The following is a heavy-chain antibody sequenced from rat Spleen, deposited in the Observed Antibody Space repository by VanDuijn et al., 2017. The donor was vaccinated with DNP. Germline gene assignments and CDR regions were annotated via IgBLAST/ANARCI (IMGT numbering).Heavy chain of an antibody. Sequence: EVQLVESGGGLVQPGRSLKLSCAASGFTFSDYYMTWVRQAPTRGLEWVAYITYDGGSTYYGDSVKGRFTISRDNAKSTLYLQMSSLRSEDMANYFGARWSSSHWYFDFWGPGTMVTVSS. J-gene: IGHJ1*01. CDR3: ARWSSSHWYFDF. CDR1: GFTFSDYY. D-gene: IGHD1-2*01. CDR2: ITYDGGST. V-gene: IGHV5-22*01.